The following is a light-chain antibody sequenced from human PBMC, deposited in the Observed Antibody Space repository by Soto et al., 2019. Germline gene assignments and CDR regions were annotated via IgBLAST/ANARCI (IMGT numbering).Light chain of an antibody. V-gene: IGKV3-11*01. CDR3: QHRSNLPLLP. CDR2: DAS. Sequence: EIRVTQTAPTLSSSAAGSDILSCRASQSVSSYLAWYQQKPGQAPRLLIYDASNRATGIPARFSGSGSGPASALTINSLGPEDVAVDYCQHRSNLPLLPFGQGTRLEIK. CDR1: QSVSSY. J-gene: IGKJ5*01.